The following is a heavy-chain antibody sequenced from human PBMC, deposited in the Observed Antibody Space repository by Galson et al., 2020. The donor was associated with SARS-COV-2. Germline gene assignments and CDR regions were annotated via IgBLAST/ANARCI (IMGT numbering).Heavy chain of an antibody. CDR1: GYTFTNYY. D-gene: IGHD6-19*01. CDR3: ARMTVAGHFDY. V-gene: IGHV1-46*01. J-gene: IGHJ4*02. CDR2: INPSGVNT. Sequence: ASVKVSCKASGYTFTNYYMHWVRQAPGQGLEWMGLINPSGVNTYYAQNFQGRVTMTRDTSTSTVYMELLSLRAEDTAVYYCARMTVAGHFDYWGQGTLVTVSS.